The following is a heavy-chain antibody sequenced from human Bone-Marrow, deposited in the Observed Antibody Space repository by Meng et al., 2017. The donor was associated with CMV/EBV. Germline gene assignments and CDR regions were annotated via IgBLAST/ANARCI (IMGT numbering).Heavy chain of an antibody. CDR1: GYTFTGYY. Sequence: ASVKVSCKASGYTFTGYYMYWVRQAPGQGLEWMGWINPNSGGTNYAQKFQGRVTMTRDTSISTAYMELSSLRSDDTAVYYCARDYCYYDFCFNWFDPWGQGTLVTVSS. CDR2: INPNSGGT. CDR3: ARDYCYYDFCFNWFDP. D-gene: IGHD3-3*01. J-gene: IGHJ5*02. V-gene: IGHV1-2*02.